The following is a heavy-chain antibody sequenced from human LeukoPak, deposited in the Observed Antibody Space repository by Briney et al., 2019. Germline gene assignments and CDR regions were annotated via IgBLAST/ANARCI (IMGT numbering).Heavy chain of an antibody. D-gene: IGHD1-26*01. CDR1: GYTFTSYY. J-gene: IGHJ3*02. CDR3: ARDTLVGARTHDAFDI. V-gene: IGHV1-46*01. Sequence: ASVKVSCKASGYTFTSYYMHWVRQAPGQGLEWMGIINPSGGSTSYAQKFQGRVTMTRDTSTSTVYMELSSLRSDDTAVYYCARDTLVGARTHDAFDIWGQGTMVTVSS. CDR2: INPSGGST.